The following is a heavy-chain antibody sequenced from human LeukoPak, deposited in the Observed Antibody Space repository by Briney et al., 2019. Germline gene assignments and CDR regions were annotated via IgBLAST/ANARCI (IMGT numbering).Heavy chain of an antibody. Sequence: SETLSLTCTVSGGSISSYYWSWIRQPPGKGLEWIGYIYYSGSTNYNPSLKSRVIISIDTAKNQFSLKLSSVTAGDTAVYYCARGEYQLLLHQWGQGTLVTVSS. CDR3: ARGEYQLLLHQ. D-gene: IGHD2-2*01. V-gene: IGHV4-59*01. CDR2: IYYSGST. CDR1: GGSISSYY. J-gene: IGHJ4*02.